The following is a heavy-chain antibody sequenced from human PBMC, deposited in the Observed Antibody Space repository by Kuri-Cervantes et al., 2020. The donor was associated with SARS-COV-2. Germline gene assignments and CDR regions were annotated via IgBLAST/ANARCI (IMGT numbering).Heavy chain of an antibody. CDR3: ARVPYYGPLDY. D-gene: IGHD4-17*01. CDR1: GGTFSSYA. Sequence: SVKVSCKASGGTFSSYAISWVRQAPGQGLEWMGGIIPIFGTANYAQKFQGRVTITTDESTSTAYMELSRLRSDDTAVYYCARVPYYGPLDYWGQGTLVTVSS. CDR2: IIPIFGTA. J-gene: IGHJ4*02. V-gene: IGHV1-69*05.